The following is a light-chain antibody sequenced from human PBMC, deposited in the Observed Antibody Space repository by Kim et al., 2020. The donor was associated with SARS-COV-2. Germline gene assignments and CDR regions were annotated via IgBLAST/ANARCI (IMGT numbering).Light chain of an antibody. V-gene: IGKV1-5*03. Sequence: SASVGDTVPITCRASQNINSWLAWHQQKPGKAPEVLIYKASNLETGVPSRFSGSGSGTEFTLTINSLQPGDFATYYCQQYNTPPLTFGGGTKLEI. CDR3: QQYNTPPLT. CDR1: QNINSW. J-gene: IGKJ4*01. CDR2: KAS.